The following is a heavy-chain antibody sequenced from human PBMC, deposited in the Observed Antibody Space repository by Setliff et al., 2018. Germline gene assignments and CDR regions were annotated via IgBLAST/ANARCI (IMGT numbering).Heavy chain of an antibody. CDR1: GYTFTSYG. D-gene: IGHD2-2*01. Sequence: VKVSCKASGYTFTSYGISWVRQAPGQGLEWMGWISAYNGNTNYAQKLQGRVTMTTDTSTSTAYMELRSLRSDDTAVYYCARVLFHCSSTSCYLDAFDIWGQGTMVTVSS. J-gene: IGHJ3*02. CDR3: ARVLFHCSSTSCYLDAFDI. V-gene: IGHV1-18*01. CDR2: ISAYNGNT.